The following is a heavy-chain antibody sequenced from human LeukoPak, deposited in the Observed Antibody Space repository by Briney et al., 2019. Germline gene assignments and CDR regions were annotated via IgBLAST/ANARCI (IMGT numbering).Heavy chain of an antibody. CDR2: IYYSGST. D-gene: IGHD2-15*01. J-gene: IGHJ6*03. V-gene: IGHV4-59*01. CDR3: ARARDYCSGGSCYSGSFYYCYMDV. CDR1: GGSISSYY. Sequence: SETLSLTCTVSGGSISSYYWSWIRQPPGKGLEWIGYIYYSGSTNYNPSLKSRVTISVDTSKNQFSLKLSSVTAADTAVYFCARARDYCSGGSCYSGSFYYCYMDVWGKGTTVTVSS.